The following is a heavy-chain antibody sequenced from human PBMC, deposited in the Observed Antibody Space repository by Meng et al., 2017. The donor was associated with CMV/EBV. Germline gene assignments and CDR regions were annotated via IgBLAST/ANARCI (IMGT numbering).Heavy chain of an antibody. V-gene: IGHV1-69*12. CDR2: IIPIFGTA. Sequence: QVRLVQSGAEVKKPGSSVKVSCKASGGTFSSYAISWVRQAPGQGLEWMGGIIPIFGTANYAQKFQGRVTITADESTSTAYMELSSLRSEDTAVYYCAREGGIVVVPAAPGWFDPWGQGTLVTVSS. CDR3: AREGGIVVVPAAPGWFDP. J-gene: IGHJ5*02. CDR1: GGTFSSYA. D-gene: IGHD2-2*01.